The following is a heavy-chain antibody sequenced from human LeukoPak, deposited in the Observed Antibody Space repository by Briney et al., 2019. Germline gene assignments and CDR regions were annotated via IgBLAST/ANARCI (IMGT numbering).Heavy chain of an antibody. Sequence: ASVKVSCKASGYTFTSNHIHCVRQAPGQGLEWMGVINPSGDSTSYAQKFQGRVTMTRDTSTSTVYMELSSLRSEDTAIYYCAKLAASETGEGSWGQGTLVTVSS. CDR3: AKLAASETGEGS. D-gene: IGHD6-13*01. CDR2: INPSGDST. J-gene: IGHJ5*02. V-gene: IGHV1-46*01. CDR1: GYTFTSNH.